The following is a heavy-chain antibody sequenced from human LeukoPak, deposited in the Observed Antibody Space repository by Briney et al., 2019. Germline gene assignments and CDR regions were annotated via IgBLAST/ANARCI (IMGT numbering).Heavy chain of an antibody. CDR2: ISYTGSNK. D-gene: IGHD6-13*01. CDR1: EFTFSNFW. CDR3: AKSGPEDSSRFDY. J-gene: IGHJ4*02. V-gene: IGHV3-30*18. Sequence: GGSLRLSCSASEFTFSNFWMSWVRQAPGKGLQWVATISYTGSNKFCADSVKGRFTISRDNSKKTLYLQMNSLRVEDTAVYYCAKSGPEDSSRFDYWGQGTLVTVSS.